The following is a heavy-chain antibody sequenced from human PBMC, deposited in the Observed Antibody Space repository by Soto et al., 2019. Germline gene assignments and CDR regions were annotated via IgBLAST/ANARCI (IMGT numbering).Heavy chain of an antibody. V-gene: IGHV3-23*01. CDR3: AKVSSSWYAGFFDL. CDR1: GFTLSSYA. J-gene: IGHJ4*02. Sequence: GGSLRLSCAASGFTLSSYAMSWVRQAPGKGLEWVSAISGSGGSTYYADSVKGRFTISRDNSMNTLYLQMNTLRAEDTAIYYCAKVSSSWYAGFFDLWGQGALVTVSS. D-gene: IGHD6-13*01. CDR2: ISGSGGST.